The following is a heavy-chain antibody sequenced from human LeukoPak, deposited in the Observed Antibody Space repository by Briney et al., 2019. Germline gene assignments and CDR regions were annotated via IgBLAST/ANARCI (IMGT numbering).Heavy chain of an antibody. CDR3: AKKRIARGGFDP. CDR1: GFTFSSYA. CDR2: ISGSGGRT. V-gene: IGHV3-23*01. J-gene: IGHJ5*02. Sequence: PGGSLRLSCAASGFTFSSYAMSWVRQAPGKGLEWVSAISGSGGRTYYADSVKGRFTISRDNSKNTLYLQMNSLRAEDTAVYYCAKKRIARGGFDPWGQGTLVTVSS. D-gene: IGHD6-13*01.